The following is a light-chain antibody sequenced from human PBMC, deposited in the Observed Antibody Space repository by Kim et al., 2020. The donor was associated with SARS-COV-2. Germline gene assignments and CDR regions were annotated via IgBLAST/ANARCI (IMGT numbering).Light chain of an antibody. CDR3: SSYTSSSTWV. J-gene: IGLJ3*02. V-gene: IGLV2-14*03. CDR1: SSDVGGYNY. Sequence: GHSITISSTGTSSDVGGYNYVSWYQQHPGKAPKLMIYDVSNRPSGVSNRFSGSKSGNTASLTISGLQAEDEADYYCSSYTSSSTWVFGGGTKLTVL. CDR2: DVS.